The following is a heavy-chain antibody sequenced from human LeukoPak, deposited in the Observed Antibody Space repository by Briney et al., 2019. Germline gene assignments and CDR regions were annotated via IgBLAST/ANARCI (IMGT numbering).Heavy chain of an antibody. CDR2: IIPILGIA. CDR3: ARDGRSSGSGDSYFDY. D-gene: IGHD6-19*01. V-gene: IGHV1-69*04. CDR1: GGTFSSYA. Sequence: SVKVSCKASGGTFSSYAISWVRQAPGQGLEWMGRIIPILGIANYAQKFQGRVTITADKSTSTAYMELSSLRSEDTAVYYCARDGRSSGSGDSYFDYWGQGTLVTVSS. J-gene: IGHJ4*02.